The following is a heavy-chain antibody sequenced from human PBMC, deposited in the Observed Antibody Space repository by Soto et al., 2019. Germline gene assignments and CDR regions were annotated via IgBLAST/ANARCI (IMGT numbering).Heavy chain of an antibody. Sequence: GGSLRLSCAASGFIFSDYGMTWVRQAPGKEPEFVSSISGSGGRTYFAESVKGRFTISRDNSKNTLSLQMDSLRVDDTAVYYCGKDPNGDYVGAFDIWGQGTVVTVS. CDR1: GFIFSDYG. D-gene: IGHD4-17*01. CDR2: ISGSGGRT. V-gene: IGHV3-23*01. CDR3: GKDPNGDYVGAFDI. J-gene: IGHJ3*02.